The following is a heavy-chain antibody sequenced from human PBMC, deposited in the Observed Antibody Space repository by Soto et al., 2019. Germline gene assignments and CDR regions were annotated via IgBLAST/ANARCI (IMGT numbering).Heavy chain of an antibody. CDR3: ARAPVGLDTISYFDY. V-gene: IGHV4-30-4*01. D-gene: IGHD3-3*01. CDR1: GDSVSSVGFD. CDR2: IYNGGST. Sequence: YIACPRSGDSVSSVGFDGTWIHRPPGKGLEWIGYIYNGGSTYYRPSLESRMHMSLDATRNHYSLRLTSVTAADTAVYFCARAPVGLDTISYFDYWGQGKPVPVSS. J-gene: IGHJ4*02.